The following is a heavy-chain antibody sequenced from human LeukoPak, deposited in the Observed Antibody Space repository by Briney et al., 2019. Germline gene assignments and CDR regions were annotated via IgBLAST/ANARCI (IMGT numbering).Heavy chain of an antibody. J-gene: IGHJ5*02. D-gene: IGHD6-19*01. CDR3: AKNQAVAGTVGWFDP. CDR2: INPNSGGT. CDR1: GYTFTGYY. Sequence: ASVKVSCKASGYTFTGYYMHWVRQAPGQGLEWMGWINPNSGGTNYAQKFQGRVTMTRDTSISTAYMELSRLRSDATAVYYCAKNQAVAGTVGWFDPWGQGTLVTVSS. V-gene: IGHV1-2*02.